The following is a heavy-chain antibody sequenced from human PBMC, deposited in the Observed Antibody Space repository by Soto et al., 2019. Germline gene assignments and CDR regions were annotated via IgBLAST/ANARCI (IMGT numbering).Heavy chain of an antibody. D-gene: IGHD7-27*01. CDR3: AKNWNWGSLVH. CDR1: GGSSSSYY. V-gene: IGHV4-59*08. J-gene: IGHJ4*02. CDR2: IYYSGST. Sequence: PSETLPLTCTVSGGSSSSYYWSWIRQPTGKGLEWIGYIYYSGSTNYNPSLKSRVTISVDTPKNQFSLKLSSVTAADTAVYYCAKNWNWGSLVHWGQGTLVTVSS.